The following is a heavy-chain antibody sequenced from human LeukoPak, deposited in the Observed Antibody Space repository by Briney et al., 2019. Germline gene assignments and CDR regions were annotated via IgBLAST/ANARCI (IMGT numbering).Heavy chain of an antibody. CDR1: GESFSGYY. V-gene: IGHV4-34*01. D-gene: IGHD6-13*01. Sequence: PSETLSLTCAVYGESFSGYYWSWIRHPPGKGLEWIGEINHSGSTNYNPLLKSRVTISVDTSKNQFSLKLSSVTAADTAVYYCARGSGRLAAAAHRGKYFHHWGQGTLVTVSS. J-gene: IGHJ1*01. CDR2: INHSGST. CDR3: ARGSGRLAAAAHRGKYFHH.